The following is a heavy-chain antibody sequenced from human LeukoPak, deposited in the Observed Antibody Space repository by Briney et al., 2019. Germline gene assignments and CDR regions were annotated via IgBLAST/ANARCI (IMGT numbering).Heavy chain of an antibody. Sequence: PSETLSLTCAVSGGSFSGYYWSWIRQPPGKGLEWIGEINHSGSTNYSPSPKSRVTISVDTSKNQFSLKLSSVTAADTAVYYCARGRGYCDGGSRDGFDYWGQGTLVTVSS. CDR3: ARGRGYCDGGSRDGFDY. J-gene: IGHJ4*02. D-gene: IGHD2-15*01. CDR1: GGSFSGYY. CDR2: INHSGST. V-gene: IGHV4-34*01.